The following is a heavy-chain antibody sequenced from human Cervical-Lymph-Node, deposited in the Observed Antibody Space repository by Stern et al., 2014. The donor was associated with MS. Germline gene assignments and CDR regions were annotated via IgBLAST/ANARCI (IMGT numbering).Heavy chain of an antibody. D-gene: IGHD4-17*01. CDR1: GFTFSNAW. J-gene: IGHJ4*02. V-gene: IGHV3-15*01. CDR3: TTETTTVTNFDY. CDR2: IKSKTDGGTT. Sequence: EVQLEESGGGLVKPGGSLRLSCAASGFTFSNAWLSLVRQAPGKGLEWVGRIKSKTDGGTTDYAAPVKGRFTISRDDSKNTLYLQMNSLKTEDTAVYYCTTETTTVTNFDYWGQGTLVTVSS.